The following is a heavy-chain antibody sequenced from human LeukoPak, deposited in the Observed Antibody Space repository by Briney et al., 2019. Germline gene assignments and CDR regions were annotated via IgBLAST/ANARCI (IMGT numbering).Heavy chain of an antibody. V-gene: IGHV3-23*01. CDR2: IGGSDGST. J-gene: IGHJ4*02. CDR3: AKGGGIFDY. Sequence: GGSLRLSCAASGFTFSTYAMSWVRQAPGKGQEWLSAIGGSDGSTYYADSVKGPFTISRDTSKNTLYLQKNSLRAEDTAVYYCAKGGGIFDYWGQGTLVTVSS. D-gene: IGHD3-16*01. CDR1: GFTFSTYA.